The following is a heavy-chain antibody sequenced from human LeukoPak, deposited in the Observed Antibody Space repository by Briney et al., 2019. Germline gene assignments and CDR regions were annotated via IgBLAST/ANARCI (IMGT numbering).Heavy chain of an antibody. Sequence: GESLKISCKTFGYSFTNYWIGWVRQMPGKGLEWMGIINPGNSDIRYRPSFEGQVTISADKSTSTAYLQWSRLKASDTAMYFCARQISWIYGHISYMDVWGKGTTVTVSS. CDR3: ARQISWIYGHISYMDV. J-gene: IGHJ6*03. D-gene: IGHD1-7*01. CDR2: INPGNSDI. V-gene: IGHV5-51*01. CDR1: GYSFTNYW.